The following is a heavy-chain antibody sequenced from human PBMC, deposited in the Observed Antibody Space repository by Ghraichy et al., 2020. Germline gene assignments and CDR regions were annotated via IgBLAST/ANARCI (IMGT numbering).Heavy chain of an antibody. J-gene: IGHJ6*02. D-gene: IGHD3-3*01. V-gene: IGHV3-74*01. CDR3: ARDRAYYDFWSGFRTYYYGMDV. CDR1: GFTFSSYW. CDR2: INSDGSST. Sequence: GSLRLSCAASGFTFSSYWMHWVRQAPGKGLVWVSRINSDGSSTSYADSVKGRFTISRDNAKNTLYLQMNSLRAEDTAVYYCARDRAYYDFWSGFRTYYYGMDVWGQGTTVTVSS.